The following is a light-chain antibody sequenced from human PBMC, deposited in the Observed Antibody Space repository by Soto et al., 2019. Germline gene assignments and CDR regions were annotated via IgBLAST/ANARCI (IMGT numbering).Light chain of an antibody. Sequence: AIRMTQSPSSFSASTGDRVTITCRASQGISSYLAWYQQKPGKAPKLLIYAASTLQSGVPSRFSGSGSGTDFTLTISGLQPEDVASYYCQQYDTYPLTFGGGTRVELK. CDR1: QGISSY. J-gene: IGKJ4*01. CDR3: QQYDTYPLT. CDR2: AAS. V-gene: IGKV1-8*01.